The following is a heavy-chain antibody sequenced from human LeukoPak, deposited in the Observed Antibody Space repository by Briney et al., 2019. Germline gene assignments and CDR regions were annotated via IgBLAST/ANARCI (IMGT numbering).Heavy chain of an antibody. D-gene: IGHD5-12*01. CDR1: GFTFSNAW. V-gene: IGHV3-15*01. CDR2: IKSKTDGGTT. Sequence: GGSLRLSCAASGFTFSNAWMSWVRQAPGKGLEWVGRIKSKTDGGTTDYAAPVKGRFTISRDDSKNTLYLQMNSLRAEDTAVYYCAKVYSGYGDPPYFDYWGQGTLVTVSS. J-gene: IGHJ4*02. CDR3: AKVYSGYGDPPYFDY.